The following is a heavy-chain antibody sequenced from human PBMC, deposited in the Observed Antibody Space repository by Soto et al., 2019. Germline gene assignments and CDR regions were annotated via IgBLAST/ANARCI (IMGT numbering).Heavy chain of an antibody. D-gene: IGHD5-18*01. J-gene: IGHJ4*02. CDR1: GFTFSSYA. V-gene: IGHV3-30-3*01. CDR3: ARDPRGYSYGYYEY. CDR2: ISYDGSNK. Sequence: GGSLRLSCAASGFTFSSYAMHLVRQAPGKGLEWVAVISYDGSNKYYADSVKGRFTISRDNSKNTLYLQMNSLRAEDTAVYYCARDPRGYSYGYYEYWGEGTQVTVS.